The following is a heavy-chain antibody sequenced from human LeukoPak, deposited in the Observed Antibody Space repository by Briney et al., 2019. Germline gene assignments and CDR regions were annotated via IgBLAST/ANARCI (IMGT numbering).Heavy chain of an antibody. V-gene: IGHV4-4*02. CDR3: ARADRSSGWYYFDY. CDR2: IYHSGST. D-gene: IGHD6-19*01. J-gene: IGHJ4*02. Sequence: SETLSLTCAVSGGSLSSSNWWSWVRQPPGKGLEWIGEIYHSGSTNYNPSLKSRVTISVDKSKNQFSLKLSSVTAADTAVYYCARADRSSGWYYFDYWGQGTLVTVSS. CDR1: GGSLSSSNW.